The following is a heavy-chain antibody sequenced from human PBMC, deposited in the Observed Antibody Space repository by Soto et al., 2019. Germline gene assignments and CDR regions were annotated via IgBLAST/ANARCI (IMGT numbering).Heavy chain of an antibody. CDR3: ARVFGVPAAPFYYYYGMDV. CDR2: IYPGDSDT. V-gene: IGHV5-51*01. J-gene: IGHJ6*02. CDR1: GYSFTSYW. D-gene: IGHD2-2*01. Sequence: GESLKISCKGSGYSFTSYWIGWVRQMPGKGLEWMGIIYPGDSDTRYSPSFQGQVTISADKSISTAYLQWSSLKASDTAMYYCARVFGVPAAPFYYYYGMDVWGQGTTVTVS.